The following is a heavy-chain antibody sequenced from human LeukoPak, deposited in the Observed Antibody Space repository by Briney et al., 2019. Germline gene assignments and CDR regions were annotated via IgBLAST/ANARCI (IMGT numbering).Heavy chain of an antibody. CDR2: ISYDGSNE. CDR3: AKEAYYYYYYMDV. J-gene: IGHJ6*03. CDR1: GFTFSSYG. Sequence: GGSLRLSCAASGFTFSSYGMHWVRQAPGKGLEWVAVISYDGSNEYYADSVKGRFTISRDNSKNTLYLQMNSLRAEDTAVYYCAKEAYYYYYYMDVWGKGTTVTVSS. V-gene: IGHV3-30*18.